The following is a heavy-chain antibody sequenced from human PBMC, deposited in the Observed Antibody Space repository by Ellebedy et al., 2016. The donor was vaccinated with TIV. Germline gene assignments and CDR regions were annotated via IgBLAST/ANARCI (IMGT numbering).Heavy chain of an antibody. Sequence: GESLKISCAASGFTFSSYAMGWVRQAPGKGLEWVSTISGSGGSTYYADSVKGRFTISRDNSKNTLYLQMNSLRAEDTAVYYCAKDRGARQYYYYGMDVWGQGTTVTVSS. CDR3: AKDRGARQYYYYGMDV. D-gene: IGHD3-10*01. CDR2: ISGSGGST. J-gene: IGHJ6*02. CDR1: GFTFSSYA. V-gene: IGHV3-23*01.